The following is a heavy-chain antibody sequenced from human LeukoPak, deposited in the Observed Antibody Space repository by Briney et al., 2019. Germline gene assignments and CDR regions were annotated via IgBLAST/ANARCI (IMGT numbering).Heavy chain of an antibody. V-gene: IGHV1-18*01. CDR1: GYTFTSYG. Sequence: ASVKVSCKASGYTFTSYGISWVRQAPAQGLKWMGWISAYNDNTNYAQRLQGRVTMTTDTSTSTAYMELRSLRSDDTAVYYCARDDRDYYDRSGSKAWFDPWGQGTLVTVSS. CDR3: ARDDRDYYDRSGSKAWFDP. J-gene: IGHJ5*02. D-gene: IGHD3-22*01. CDR2: ISAYNDNT.